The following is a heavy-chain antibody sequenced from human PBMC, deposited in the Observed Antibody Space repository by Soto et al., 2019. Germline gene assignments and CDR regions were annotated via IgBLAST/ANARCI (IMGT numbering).Heavy chain of an antibody. D-gene: IGHD2-15*01. Sequence: SETLSLTCTVSGGSISSYYWSWIRQPAGKGLEWIGRIYTSGSTNYNPSLKSRVTMSVDTSKNQFSLKLSSVTAADTAVYYCARGGTYCSGGSCYSPFDYWGQGTLVTVS. J-gene: IGHJ4*02. CDR3: ARGGTYCSGGSCYSPFDY. V-gene: IGHV4-4*07. CDR2: IYTSGST. CDR1: GGSISSYY.